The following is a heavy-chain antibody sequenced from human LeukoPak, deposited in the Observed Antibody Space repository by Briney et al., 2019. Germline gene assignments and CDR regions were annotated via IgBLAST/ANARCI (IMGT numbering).Heavy chain of an antibody. CDR2: INSDGSGT. J-gene: IGHJ4*02. CDR1: GFTFSRYY. Sequence: GGSLRLSCAASGFTFSRYYMHWVRQALGKGLVWVSRINSDGSGTTYADSVKGRFTVSRDNAKNTLYLQMNSLRVEDTAMYYCTRVFAGDEYSSSGYWGQGTLVTVSS. D-gene: IGHD6-13*01. V-gene: IGHV3-74*01. CDR3: TRVFAGDEYSSSGY.